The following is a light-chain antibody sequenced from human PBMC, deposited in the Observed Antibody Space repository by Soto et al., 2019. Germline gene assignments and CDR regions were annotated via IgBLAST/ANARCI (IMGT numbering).Light chain of an antibody. J-gene: IGKJ1*01. Sequence: VVSPYPQALPSSLRGKATIICKSSQGVLYSPNNKNYLAWYQHTPGQPPRMLIYWASIRESGVPARFSGSGSGRDFTLTINSLEAEDVAVYYCHQYGSSPRTFGQGTKVDIK. V-gene: IGKV4-1*01. CDR3: HQYGSSPRT. CDR2: WAS. CDR1: QGVLYSPNNKNY.